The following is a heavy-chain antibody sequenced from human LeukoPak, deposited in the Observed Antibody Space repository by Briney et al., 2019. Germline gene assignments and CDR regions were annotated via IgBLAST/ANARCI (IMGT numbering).Heavy chain of an antibody. CDR3: ARDMRVGSNNPYYNYYGVDV. CDR1: GFTFSSFG. Sequence: PGTSLRLSCAASGFTFSSFGKHWVRQAPGKGLEWLAIIWYDGGDKYYADSVKGRFTISRDNSKNTLYLQMNSLRVEDTAVYSCARDMRVGSNNPYYNYYGVDVWGQGTTVTVSS. D-gene: IGHD1-14*01. CDR2: IWYDGGDK. J-gene: IGHJ6*02. V-gene: IGHV3-33*01.